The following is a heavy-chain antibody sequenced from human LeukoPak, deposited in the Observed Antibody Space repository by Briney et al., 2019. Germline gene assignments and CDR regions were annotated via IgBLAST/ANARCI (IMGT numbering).Heavy chain of an antibody. CDR1: GYTFTSYY. J-gene: IGHJ4*02. V-gene: IGHV1-46*01. Sequence: ASVKVSCKASGYTFTSYYMQWVRQAPGQGLEWMGIINPSGGSTSYAQKFQGRVTMTRDTSTSTVYMELSSLRSEDTAVYYCARAGRERWLQFFLDDYWGQGTLVTVSS. CDR2: INPSGGST. CDR3: ARAGRERWLQFFLDDY. D-gene: IGHD5-24*01.